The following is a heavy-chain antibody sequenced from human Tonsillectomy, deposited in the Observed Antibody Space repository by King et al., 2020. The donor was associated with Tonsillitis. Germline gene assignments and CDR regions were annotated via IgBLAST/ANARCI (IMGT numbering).Heavy chain of an antibody. CDR1: GFTVSTNY. CDR2: IYSGGST. Sequence: VQLVESGGGLVQPGGSLRLSCAASGFTVSTNYMSWVRQAPGKGLEWVSVIYSGGSTYSADSVKGRLAIPRDDSKRTMYLQMNSLRADDTAVYYCAGGGQYGAPPDAFDIWGQGTMVPVSS. V-gene: IGHV3-66*01. J-gene: IGHJ3*02. D-gene: IGHD4-17*01. CDR3: AGGGQYGAPPDAFDI.